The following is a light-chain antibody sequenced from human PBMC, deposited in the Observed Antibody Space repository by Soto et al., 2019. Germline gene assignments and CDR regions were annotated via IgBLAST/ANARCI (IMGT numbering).Light chain of an antibody. J-gene: IGLJ3*02. V-gene: IGLV1-47*01. CDR1: SSNIGSNF. CDR2: RNN. CDR3: AAWDDSLSGRV. Sequence: QSVLTQPPSASGTPGQRVTISCSGSSSNIGSNFVYWYQQLPGTAPKLLIYRNNQRPSGVPDPFSGSKSGTSASLAISGLRSEHEADYYCAAWDDSLSGRVFGGGTKLTVL.